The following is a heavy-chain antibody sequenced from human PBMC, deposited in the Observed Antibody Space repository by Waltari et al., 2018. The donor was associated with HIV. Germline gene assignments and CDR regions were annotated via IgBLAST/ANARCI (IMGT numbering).Heavy chain of an antibody. J-gene: IGHJ6*02. D-gene: IGHD1-7*01. CDR3: ARGGTGTSYYYGMDV. V-gene: IGHV1-69*01. Sequence: QVQLVQSGAEVKQPGSSVKVSCKASGGTFSSYAISWVRQAPGQGLEWKGGIIPIFGTANDAQKCQGRVTSTADESTSTAYMELSSLRSEDTAVYYCARGGTGTSYYYGMDVWGQGTTVTVS. CDR2: IIPIFGTA. CDR1: GGTFSSYA.